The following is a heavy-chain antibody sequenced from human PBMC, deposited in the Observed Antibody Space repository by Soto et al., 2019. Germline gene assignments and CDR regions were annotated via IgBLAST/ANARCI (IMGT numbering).Heavy chain of an antibody. V-gene: IGHV1-18*01. Sequence: ASVKVSCKASGYTFTSYGISWVRQAPGQGLEWMGWISAYNGNTNYAQKLQGRVTMTTDTSTSTAYMELRSLRFDDTAVYYCARRELLNTPHGYWGQGTLVTVSS. D-gene: IGHD1-26*01. CDR1: GYTFTSYG. CDR2: ISAYNGNT. J-gene: IGHJ4*02. CDR3: ARRELLNTPHGY.